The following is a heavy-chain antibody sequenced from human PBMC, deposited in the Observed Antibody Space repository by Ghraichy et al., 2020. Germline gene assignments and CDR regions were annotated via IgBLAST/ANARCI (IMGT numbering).Heavy chain of an antibody. J-gene: IGHJ4*02. CDR1: GITFSAYA. CDR2: ISGSDTTT. Sequence: GGSLRLSCAASGITFSAYAMSWFRQAPGKGLEWVSAISGSDTTTYYADSVKGRFTISRDNSKNTLYLQMNSLGVEDTALYYCAKVRVGPRIGDDAFDYWGQGTLVTVSS. CDR3: AKVRVGPRIGDDAFDY. D-gene: IGHD4-17*01. V-gene: IGHV3-23*01.